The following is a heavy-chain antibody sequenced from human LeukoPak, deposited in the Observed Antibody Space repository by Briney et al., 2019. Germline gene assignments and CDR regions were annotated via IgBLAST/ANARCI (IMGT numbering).Heavy chain of an antibody. Sequence: GASVTVPFKGSGYTFTSYGISWVRQAPGQGREWMGWISAYNGNTNYAQKLQGRVTMTTDTSTSTAYMELRSLRSDDTAVYYCARAVGITGTRGRWFDPWGQGTLVTVSS. V-gene: IGHV1-18*01. CDR1: GYTFTSYG. J-gene: IGHJ5*02. D-gene: IGHD1-7*01. CDR2: ISAYNGNT. CDR3: ARAVGITGTRGRWFDP.